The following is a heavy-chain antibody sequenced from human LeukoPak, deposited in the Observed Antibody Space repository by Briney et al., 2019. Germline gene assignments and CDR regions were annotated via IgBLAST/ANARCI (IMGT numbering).Heavy chain of an antibody. CDR3: ASSKEDSGTTATFDY. J-gene: IGHJ4*02. V-gene: IGHV1-46*01. CDR2: INPSGGST. Sequence: GASVKVSCKASGYTFTSYYMHWVRQAPGQGLEWMGIINPSGGSTSYAQKFQGRVTMTRDMSTSTVYMELSSLRSDDTAVYYCASSKEDSGTTATFDYWGQGTLVTVSS. CDR1: GYTFTSYY. D-gene: IGHD3-10*01.